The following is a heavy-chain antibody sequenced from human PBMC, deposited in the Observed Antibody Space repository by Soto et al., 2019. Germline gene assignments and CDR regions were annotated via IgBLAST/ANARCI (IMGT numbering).Heavy chain of an antibody. Sequence: QVQLQQWGAGLLKPSETLSLTCAVYGGSFSGYYWSWIRQPPGKGLEWIGEINHSGSTNYNPSLKSRVTISVDTSKNQFSLKLSSVTAADTAVYYCARASYYDSSGLDYWGQGTLVTVSS. V-gene: IGHV4-34*01. J-gene: IGHJ4*02. CDR2: INHSGST. CDR3: ARASYYDSSGLDY. D-gene: IGHD3-22*01. CDR1: GGSFSGYY.